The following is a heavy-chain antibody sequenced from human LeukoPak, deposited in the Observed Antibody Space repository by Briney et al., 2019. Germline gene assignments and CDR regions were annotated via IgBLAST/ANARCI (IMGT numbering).Heavy chain of an antibody. J-gene: IGHJ5*02. Sequence: ASVKVSCKASGYTLAGYHMHWVRQAPGQGLEWMGWINPNSGVTNYAQKFQGRVSMTRDTSISTAYMELSSLRSDDTAVYYCARGYCSGGSCSGAWFDPWGQGTLVTVSS. CDR2: INPNSGVT. D-gene: IGHD2-15*01. CDR3: ARGYCSGGSCSGAWFDP. CDR1: GYTLAGYH. V-gene: IGHV1-2*02.